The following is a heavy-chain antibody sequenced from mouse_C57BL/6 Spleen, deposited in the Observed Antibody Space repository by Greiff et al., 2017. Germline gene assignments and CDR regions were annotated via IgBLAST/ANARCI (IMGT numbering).Heavy chain of an antibody. Sequence: QVQLQQSGAELVRPGASVTLSCKASGYTFTDYEMHWVKQTPVHGLEWIGAIDPETGGTAYNQKFKGKAILTADKSSSTAYMELRSLTSEDSAVNYCTRGYGSWYIDVWGKGTTVTVSS. CDR2: IDPETGGT. V-gene: IGHV1-15*01. CDR1: GYTFTDYE. CDR3: TRGYGSWYIDV. D-gene: IGHD1-1*01. J-gene: IGHJ1*03.